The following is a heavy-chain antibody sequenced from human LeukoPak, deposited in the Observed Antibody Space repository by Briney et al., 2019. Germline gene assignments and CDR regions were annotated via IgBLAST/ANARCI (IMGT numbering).Heavy chain of an antibody. Sequence: RSSETLSLTCTVSGGSISSYYWSWIRQPPGKGLEWIGYIYYSGSTNYNPSLKSRVTISVDTSKNQFSLKLSSVTAADTAVYYCARDFPGSRDYYYYMDVWGKGTTVTVSS. CDR3: ARDFPGSRDYYYYMDV. J-gene: IGHJ6*03. CDR2: IYYSGST. CDR1: GGSISSYY. V-gene: IGHV4-59*01. D-gene: IGHD1-14*01.